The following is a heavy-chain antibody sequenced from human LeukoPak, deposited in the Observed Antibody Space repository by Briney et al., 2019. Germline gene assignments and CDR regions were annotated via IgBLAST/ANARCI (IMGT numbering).Heavy chain of an antibody. V-gene: IGHV3-21*05. D-gene: IGHD2-2*01. CDR1: GFTFSRYA. CDR3: ARDTFPPALIDS. Sequence: GGSLRLSCAASGFTFSRYAMNWVRQAPGKGLEWVSYINTDSSDIHYADSVKGRFTISRDNARNTLYLQLSSLTAEDSAVYYCARDTFPPALIDSWGQGALVTVSS. CDR2: INTDSSDI. J-gene: IGHJ4*02.